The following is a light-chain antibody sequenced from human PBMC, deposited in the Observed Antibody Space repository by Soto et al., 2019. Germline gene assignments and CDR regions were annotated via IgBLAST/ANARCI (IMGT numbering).Light chain of an antibody. J-gene: IGKJ3*01. CDR3: QQYGSSPRFT. CDR2: RAS. CDR1: QSVSDNH. Sequence: DIVLTLSPGTLSLSPGERATLSCRASQSVSDNHVAWYQQKPGQAPRLLIYRASRRATDIPDRFSGSVSGTEFSLTISRLEPEDFAVYYCQQYGSSPRFTFGPGTKVDI. V-gene: IGKV3-20*01.